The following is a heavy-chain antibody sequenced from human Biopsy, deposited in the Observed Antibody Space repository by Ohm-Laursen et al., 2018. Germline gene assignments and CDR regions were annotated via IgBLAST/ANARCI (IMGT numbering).Heavy chain of an antibody. J-gene: IGHJ3*02. D-gene: IGHD5-12*01. CDR3: AGRPWPNAFDI. CDR2: IYNTERT. Sequence: SETLSLTCDVSGGSVSSSNYYWNWIRQTPGKGLEWIGFIYNTERTNYNPSLKSRVTISLDTSRNQFSLKLSSVTAADTAVYYCAGRPWPNAFDIWGQGTMVTVSS. CDR1: GGSVSSSNYY. V-gene: IGHV4-61*01.